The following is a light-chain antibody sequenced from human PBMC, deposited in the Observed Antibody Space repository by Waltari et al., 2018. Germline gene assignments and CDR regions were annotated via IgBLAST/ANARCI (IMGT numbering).Light chain of an antibody. CDR2: RNK. V-gene: IGLV1-44*01. CDR1: SSNIGSNT. J-gene: IGLJ2*01. Sequence: QSVLTQPPSASGTPGQRVTISCSGSSSNIGSNTVNWYQQLPGTAPKLLIYRNKQRPAGVPVRFSGSKSGPSASGAISGLQSEDEADYYCAAWDDSLVVFGGGTKLTVL. CDR3: AAWDDSLVV.